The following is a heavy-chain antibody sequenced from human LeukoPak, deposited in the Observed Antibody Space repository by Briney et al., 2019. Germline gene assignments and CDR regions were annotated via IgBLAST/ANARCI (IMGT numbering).Heavy chain of an antibody. Sequence: SETLSLICAVYGVTFSGYCWSWIRQPPGKGLEWIGEISHSGGTNYNPSLKSRITMSIDTSKNQFSLKLSSVTAADTAVYYCARALSNCGHEGYFKHRGQGTLVTVSS. CDR2: ISHSGGT. CDR3: ARALSNCGHEGYFKH. CDR1: GVTFSGYC. D-gene: IGHD2-21*01. J-gene: IGHJ1*01. V-gene: IGHV4-34*01.